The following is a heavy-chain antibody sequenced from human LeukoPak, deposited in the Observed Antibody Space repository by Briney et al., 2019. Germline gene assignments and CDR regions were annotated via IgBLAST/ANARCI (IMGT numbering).Heavy chain of an antibody. V-gene: IGHV3-48*01. CDR1: GFTFSSYS. J-gene: IGHJ6*03. CDR3: ASIPKQQLVYYYYYYMDV. Sequence: GGSLRLSCAASGFTFSSYSMNWVRQAPGKGLEWVSYISSSSSTIYYADSVKGRFTISRDNAKNSLYLRMNSLRAEDTAVYYCASIPKQQLVYYYYYYMDVWGKGTTVTVSS. CDR2: ISSSSSTI. D-gene: IGHD6-13*01.